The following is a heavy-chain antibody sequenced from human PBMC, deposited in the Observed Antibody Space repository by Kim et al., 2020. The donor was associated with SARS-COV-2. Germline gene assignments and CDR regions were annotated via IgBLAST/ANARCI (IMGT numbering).Heavy chain of an antibody. V-gene: IGHV3-23*01. Sequence: GGSLRLSCAASGFTFNNYAMSWVRQGPGKGLEWVSGISRTGYASDYADSVRGRFIISRDSSKNTLYLQMSSVTAEDTAVYYCARVFYGIDYWGQGTQVTVSS. D-gene: IGHD1-26*01. CDR3: ARVFYGIDY. CDR1: GFTFNNYA. J-gene: IGHJ4*02. CDR2: ISRTGYAS.